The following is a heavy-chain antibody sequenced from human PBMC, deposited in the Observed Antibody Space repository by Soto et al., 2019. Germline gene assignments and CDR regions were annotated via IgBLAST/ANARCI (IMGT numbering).Heavy chain of an antibody. V-gene: IGHV3-23*01. Sequence: GGSLRLSCAASGFTFSSYAMSWVRQAPGKGLEWVSAISGSGGSTYYADSVKGRFTISRDNSKNTLYLQMNSLRAENTAVYYCAKGIERWGYFQHWGQGTLVTVSS. CDR3: AKGIERWGYFQH. CDR1: GFTFSSYA. D-gene: IGHD6-13*01. J-gene: IGHJ1*01. CDR2: ISGSGGST.